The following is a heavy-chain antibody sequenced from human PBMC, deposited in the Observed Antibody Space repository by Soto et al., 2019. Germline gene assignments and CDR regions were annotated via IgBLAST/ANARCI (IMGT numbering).Heavy chain of an antibody. CDR1: GGSFSGYY. Sequence: SETLSLTCAVYGGSFSGYYWSWIRQPPGKGLEWIGEINHSGSTNYNPSLKSRVTISVDTSKNQFSLKLSSVTAADTAVYYCARGLRYYDILTGYYGHYYYGMDVWGQGTTVTVS. J-gene: IGHJ6*02. CDR3: ARGLRYYDILTGYYGHYYYGMDV. CDR2: INHSGST. D-gene: IGHD3-9*01. V-gene: IGHV4-34*01.